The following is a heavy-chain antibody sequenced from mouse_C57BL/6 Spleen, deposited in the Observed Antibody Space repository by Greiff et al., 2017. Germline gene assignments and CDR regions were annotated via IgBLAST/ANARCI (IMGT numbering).Heavy chain of an antibody. CDR3: AGGSSSWFAY. CDR1: GYTFTRYW. D-gene: IGHD1-1*01. CDR2: IDPSDSYT. V-gene: IGHV1-69*01. Sequence: QVQLQQPGAELVMPGASVKLSCKASGYTFTRYWMHWVKQRPGQGLEWIGEIDPSDSYTNYNQKFKGKSTLTVDKSSSTAYMQLSSLTSDDSAVYYCAGGSSSWFAYWGQGTLDTVSA. J-gene: IGHJ3*01.